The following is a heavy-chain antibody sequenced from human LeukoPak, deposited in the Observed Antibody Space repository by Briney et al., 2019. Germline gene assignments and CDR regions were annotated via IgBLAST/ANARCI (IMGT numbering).Heavy chain of an antibody. V-gene: IGHV4-39*01. D-gene: IGHD4-17*01. CDR3: ARLRGAMTPVTSDFDY. CDR1: GGSISGSSYY. Sequence: SETLSLTCTVSGGSISGSSYYWAWIRQPPGKGFEWIGSGFYSGSAYYTPSLKSRVTISVDTSKNQFSLNLSSVTAADTAVYYCARLRGAMTPVTSDFDYWGQGTLVTVSS. J-gene: IGHJ4*02. CDR2: GFYSGSA.